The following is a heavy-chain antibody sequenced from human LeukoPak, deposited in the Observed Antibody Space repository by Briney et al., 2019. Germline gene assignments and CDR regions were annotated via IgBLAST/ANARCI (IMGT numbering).Heavy chain of an antibody. CDR2: IWYDGSNK. CDR3: TTVSVGTLVRGVKGRRVFDY. J-gene: IGHJ4*02. V-gene: IGHV3-33*01. D-gene: IGHD3-10*01. Sequence: GGSLRLSCVASGFTFSTYGMHWVRQSPGKGLEWVAVIWYDGSNKYYADSVKGRFTISRDNSKNTLYLQMNSLKTEDTAVYYCTTVSVGTLVRGVKGRRVFDYWGQGTLVTVSS. CDR1: GFTFSTYG.